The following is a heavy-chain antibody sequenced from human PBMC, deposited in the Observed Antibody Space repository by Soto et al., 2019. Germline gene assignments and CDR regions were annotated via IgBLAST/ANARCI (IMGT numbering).Heavy chain of an antibody. D-gene: IGHD4-4*01. CDR2: INAGNGNT. CDR1: GYTFTSYA. Sequence: ASVKVSCKASGYTFTSYAMHWVRQAPGQRLEWMGWINAGNGNTKYSQKFQGRVTITRDTSASTAYMELSSLRSEDTAVYYCARDETTVTSRSSVYYYYYYMDVWGKGTTVTVSS. V-gene: IGHV1-3*01. CDR3: ARDETTVTSRSSVYYYYYYMDV. J-gene: IGHJ6*03.